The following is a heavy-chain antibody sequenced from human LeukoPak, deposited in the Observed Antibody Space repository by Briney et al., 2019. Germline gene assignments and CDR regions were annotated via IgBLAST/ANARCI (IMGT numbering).Heavy chain of an antibody. D-gene: IGHD1-26*01. V-gene: IGHV3-64*01. CDR3: ARALYTGNNLLFDC. J-gene: IGHJ4*02. CDR2: INSNGNTT. CDR1: GFTFSNYA. Sequence: GGSLRLSCAASGFTFSNYAMHWVRQAPGKGLEYVSVINSNGNTTFYANSVKGRFTISRDNSKNTLYLQMGSLGADDVGVYYCARALYTGNNLLFDCWGQGTQVTVSS.